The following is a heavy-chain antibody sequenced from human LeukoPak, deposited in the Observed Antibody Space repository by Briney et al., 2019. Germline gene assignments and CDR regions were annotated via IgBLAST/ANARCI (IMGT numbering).Heavy chain of an antibody. CDR2: INHSGST. V-gene: IGHV4-34*01. J-gene: IGHJ4*02. Sequence: SETLSLTCAVYGGSFSGYYWSWIRQPPGKGLEWIGEINHSGSTYYNPSLKSRVTISVDTSKNQFSLKLSSVTAADTAVYYCASHSSSYYYDSSGYPDYWGQGTLVTVSS. D-gene: IGHD3-22*01. CDR3: ASHSSSYYYDSSGYPDY. CDR1: GGSFSGYY.